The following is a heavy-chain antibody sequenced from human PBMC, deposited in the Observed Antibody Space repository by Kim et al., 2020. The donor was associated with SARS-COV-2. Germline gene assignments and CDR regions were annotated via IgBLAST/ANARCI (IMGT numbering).Heavy chain of an antibody. D-gene: IGHD2-8*01. CDR3: ARGDCTTGSCSAPDYFDS. Sequence: GGSLRLSCAASGSSVSSFGRIWVRQAPGTGLEWVSTISRGGSSTFYARYVRGRFTISRDNSKNTLYLQMSSLSTEATAVPYCARGDCTTGSCSAPDYFDSWGQGSPVTLSS. CDR1: GSSVSSFG. CDR2: ISRGGSST. V-gene: IGHV3-23*01. J-gene: IGHJ4*02.